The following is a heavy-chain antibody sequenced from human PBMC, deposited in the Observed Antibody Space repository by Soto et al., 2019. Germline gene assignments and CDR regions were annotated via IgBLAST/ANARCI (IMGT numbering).Heavy chain of an antibody. CDR3: ARGGAEGYYDSSGYDNWFDP. V-gene: IGHV1-69*13. J-gene: IGHJ5*02. CDR2: IIPIFGTA. CDR1: GGTFSSYA. Sequence: SVKVSCKASGGTFSSYAISWVRQAPGQGLEWMGRIIPIFGTANYAQKFQGRVTITADESTSTAYMELSSLRSEDTAVYYCARGGAEGYYDSSGYDNWFDPWGQGTLVTVSS. D-gene: IGHD3-22*01.